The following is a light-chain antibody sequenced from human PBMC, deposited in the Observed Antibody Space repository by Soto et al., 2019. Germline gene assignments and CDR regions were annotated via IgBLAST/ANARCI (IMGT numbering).Light chain of an antibody. J-gene: IGLJ3*02. V-gene: IGLV1-40*01. CDR1: SSNIGADYD. CDR3: SSYTRGSTLV. CDR2: DNT. Sequence: QSALTQPPSVSGAPGQRVTISCTGSSSNIGADYDVHWYQQFPGTAPKLLIYDNTNRPSGVPDRFSGSKSGNTASLTISGLQSEDEGNYYCSSYTRGSTLVFGGGTKVTVL.